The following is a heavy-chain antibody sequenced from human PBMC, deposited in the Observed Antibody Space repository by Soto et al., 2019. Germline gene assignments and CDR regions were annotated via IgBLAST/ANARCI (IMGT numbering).Heavy chain of an antibody. CDR2: IYYSGST. CDR1: GDSVRTCSYY. J-gene: IGHJ4*02. D-gene: IGHD6-13*01. V-gene: IGHV4-61*01. CDR3: ARDPNSSSWERHFDY. Sequence: SETLSLTCTVSGDSVRTCSYYWGWIRQSPGKGLEWIGDIYYSGSTNYNPSLKSRVTISQDTSKNQFSLKLSSVTAADTAVYYCARDPNSSSWERHFDYWGQGTLVTVSS.